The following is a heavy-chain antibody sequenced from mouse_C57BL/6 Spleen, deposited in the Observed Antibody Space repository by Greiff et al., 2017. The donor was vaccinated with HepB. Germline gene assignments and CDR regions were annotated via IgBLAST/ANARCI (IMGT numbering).Heavy chain of an antibody. D-gene: IGHD1-1*01. V-gene: IGHV1-42*01. J-gene: IGHJ1*03. Sequence: EVQLQQSGPELVKPGASVKISCKASGYSFTGYYMNWVKQSPEKSLEWIGEINPSTGGTTYNQKFKAKATLTVDKSSSTAYMQLKSLTSEDSAVYYCTFTVVATSYFDVWGTGTTVTVSS. CDR3: TFTVVATSYFDV. CDR2: INPSTGGT. CDR1: GYSFTGYY.